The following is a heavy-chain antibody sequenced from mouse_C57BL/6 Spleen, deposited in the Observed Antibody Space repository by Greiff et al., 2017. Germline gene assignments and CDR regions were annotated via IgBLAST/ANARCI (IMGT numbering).Heavy chain of an antibody. CDR1: GYAFTNYL. CDR2: INPGSGGT. Sequence: QVQLQQSGAELVRPGTSVKVSCKASGYAFTNYLLEWVKQRPGQGLEWIGVINPGSGGTNYNEKFKGKATLTADKSSSTAYMQLSSLTSEDSAVYFCAREEDYYGSSYSWFAYWGQGTLVTVSA. D-gene: IGHD1-1*01. CDR3: AREEDYYGSSYSWFAY. J-gene: IGHJ3*01. V-gene: IGHV1-54*01.